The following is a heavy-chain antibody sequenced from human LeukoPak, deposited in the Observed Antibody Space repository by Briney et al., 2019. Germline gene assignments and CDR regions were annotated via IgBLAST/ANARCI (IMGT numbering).Heavy chain of an antibody. CDR3: ARPVKGYIDSYHYMDV. Sequence: PSETLSLTCTVSGGSISSYYWSWIRQPPGKGLEWIGYISDSGSTNYNPSLKGRVTTFADTSKNQFSLRLSSVTAADTAVYFCARPVKGYIDSYHYMDVWGKGTTVTVSS. CDR1: GGSISSYY. CDR2: ISDSGST. V-gene: IGHV4-59*08. J-gene: IGHJ6*03. D-gene: IGHD5-18*01.